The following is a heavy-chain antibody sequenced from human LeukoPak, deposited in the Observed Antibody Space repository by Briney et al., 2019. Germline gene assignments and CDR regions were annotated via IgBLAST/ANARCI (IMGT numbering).Heavy chain of an antibody. D-gene: IGHD6-19*01. V-gene: IGHV4-59*01. J-gene: IGHJ4*02. CDR1: GGSISSYY. CDR3: ARDRSGWYYDY. CDR2: IYYSGST. Sequence: PSETLSLTCTVSGGSISSYYWSWIGQPPGKGLKWIGYIYYSGSTNYNPSLKSRVTISVDTSKNQFSLKLSSVTAADTAVYYCARDRSGWYYDYWGQGTLVTVSS.